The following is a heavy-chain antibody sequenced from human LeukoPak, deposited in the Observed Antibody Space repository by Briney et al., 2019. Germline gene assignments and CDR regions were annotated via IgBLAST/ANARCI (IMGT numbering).Heavy chain of an antibody. Sequence: PSETLSLTCTVSGGSIGSSTYYWGWIRQPPGKGLEWIGSIYYSGSTYYNPSLKSRVTISVDTSKNQFSLNLTSVTAADTAVYYCARSTTIKSWFDPWGQGTLVTVSS. CDR1: GGSIGSSTYY. J-gene: IGHJ5*02. CDR3: ARSTTIKSWFDP. CDR2: IYYSGST. D-gene: IGHD4-11*01. V-gene: IGHV4-39*01.